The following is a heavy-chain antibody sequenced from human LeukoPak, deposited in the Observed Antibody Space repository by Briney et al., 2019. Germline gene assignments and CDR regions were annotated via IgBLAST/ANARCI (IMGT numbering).Heavy chain of an antibody. D-gene: IGHD6-6*01. Sequence: PSETLSLTCAVYGGSFSGYYWSWIRQPPGKGLEWIGEINHSGRTNYNPSHKSRLTISVDKSKNQFSLKLSSVTAADTAVYYCALSSGPWFDYWGQGTLVTVSS. CDR2: INHSGRT. J-gene: IGHJ4*02. V-gene: IGHV4-34*01. CDR3: ALSSGPWFDY. CDR1: GGSFSGYY.